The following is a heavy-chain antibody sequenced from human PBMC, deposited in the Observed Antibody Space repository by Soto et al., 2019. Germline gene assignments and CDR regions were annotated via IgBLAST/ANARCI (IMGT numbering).Heavy chain of an antibody. V-gene: IGHV4-30-2*01. CDR2: IYHSGST. J-gene: IGHJ4*02. D-gene: IGHD3-9*01. CDR3: ASWAGYSK. CDR1: GGSISSGGDS. Sequence: SETLSLTCAVSGGSISSGGDSWSWIRQPPGKGLEWIGFIYHSGSTYYNPSLKSRVTISVDRSKNQFSLKLSSVTAADTAVYYCASWAGYSKWGQGTLVTVSS.